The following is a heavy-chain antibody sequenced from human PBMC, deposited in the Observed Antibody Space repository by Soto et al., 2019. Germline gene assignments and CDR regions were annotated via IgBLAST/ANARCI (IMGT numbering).Heavy chain of an antibody. CDR2: ISKSGDGT. CDR3: AEDPSTGYAGY. V-gene: IGHV3-23*01. Sequence: EVQLLESGGNLVQPGGSLGLSCVASGFTFSKYAMSWVRQAPGKGLEWVSTISKSGDGTHYADSVTGRFTVSRDNSKNTLYLQMNSLRAEDTAIYFCAEDPSTGYAGYWGQGTLVTVSS. J-gene: IGHJ4*02. CDR1: GFTFSKYA. D-gene: IGHD3-9*01.